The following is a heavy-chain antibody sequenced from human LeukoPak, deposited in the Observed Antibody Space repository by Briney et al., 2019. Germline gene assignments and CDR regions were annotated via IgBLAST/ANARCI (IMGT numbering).Heavy chain of an antibody. CDR2: ISSSSSTV. Sequence: PGGSLRLSCVASGFTFSDYWLSWVRQAPGKGLEWVSYISSSSSTVYYADSVKGRFTSRDNAKNSLYLQMNSLRDEDTAVYYCARDVGIHYFDYWGQGTLVTVSS. V-gene: IGHV3-48*02. J-gene: IGHJ4*02. CDR1: GFTFSDYW. CDR3: ARDVGIHYFDY.